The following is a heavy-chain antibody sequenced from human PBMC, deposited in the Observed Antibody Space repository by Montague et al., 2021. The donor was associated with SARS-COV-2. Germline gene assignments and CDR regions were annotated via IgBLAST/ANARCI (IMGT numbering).Heavy chain of an antibody. CDR3: ARGGYGGWTGYYFDY. D-gene: IGHD4/OR15-4a*01. V-gene: IGHV4-4*02. J-gene: IGHJ4*02. Sequence: SETLSLTCAVSGGSISSSNWWIGEIHHSGSTNYNPSLKSRVTMSVDRSENHFSLRLSSVTAADMAMYYCARGGYGGWTGYYFDYWGQGTLVTVSS. CDR2: IHHSGST. CDR1: GGSISSSNW.